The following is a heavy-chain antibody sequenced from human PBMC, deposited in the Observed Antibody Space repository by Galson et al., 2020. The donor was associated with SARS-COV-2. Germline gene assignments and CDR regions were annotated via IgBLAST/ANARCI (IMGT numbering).Heavy chain of an antibody. J-gene: IGHJ6*03. D-gene: IGHD3-10*01. CDR1: GGSFSSYS. Sequence: SETLSLTCAVYGGSFSSYSWTWIRQPPGKGLEWIGEINIGGNTNYSPSLRSRVTLLVDTSKNQFSLNLRSVTAADTALYYWARGRRGAVPSPVLGLGPFYSYYYMDVWAKGTAVTVSS. CDR3: ARGRRGAVPSPVLGLGPFYSYYYMDV. V-gene: IGHV4-34*01. CDR2: INIGGNT.